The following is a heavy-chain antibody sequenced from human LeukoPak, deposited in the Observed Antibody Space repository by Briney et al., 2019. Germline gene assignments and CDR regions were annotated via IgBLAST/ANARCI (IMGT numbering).Heavy chain of an antibody. CDR3: TRVGVGGY. Sequence: GGSLRLSCAASGFTFTTFWMTWVRQAPGKGLEWVANISPDGSDKYYVDSVKGRFTISRDNAKDSLFLQMNSLRADDTAMYFCTRVGVGGYWGQGTLVTVSS. CDR1: GFTFTTFW. J-gene: IGHJ4*02. D-gene: IGHD3-16*01. V-gene: IGHV3-7*01. CDR2: ISPDGSDK.